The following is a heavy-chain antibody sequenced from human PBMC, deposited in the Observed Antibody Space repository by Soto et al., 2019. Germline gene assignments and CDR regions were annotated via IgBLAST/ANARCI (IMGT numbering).Heavy chain of an antibody. CDR2: IYPGDSDT. J-gene: IGHJ4*02. CDR3: ARRLRCGGDCYSSDY. V-gene: IGHV5-51*01. CDR1: GYSFTNYW. D-gene: IGHD2-21*02. Sequence: GESLKISCKGSGYSFTNYWIGWVRQMPGKGLEWMGIIYPGDSDTRYSPSFQGQVTISADKSIGTAYLQWNSLKASDTATYYCARRLRCGGDCYSSDYWGQGTLVTVS.